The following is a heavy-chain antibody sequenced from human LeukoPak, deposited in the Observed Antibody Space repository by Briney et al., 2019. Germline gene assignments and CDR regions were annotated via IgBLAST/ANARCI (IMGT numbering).Heavy chain of an antibody. CDR1: GFTFSSYW. Sequence: AGGSLRLSCAASGFTFSSYWMSWVRQAPGKGLEWVANIKQDGSEKYYVDSVKGRFTISRDNAKNSLYLQMNSLRAEDTAVYYCARNKYDYVWGIGFDYWGQGTLVTVSS. CDR3: ARNKYDYVWGIGFDY. CDR2: IKQDGSEK. D-gene: IGHD3-16*01. V-gene: IGHV3-7*01. J-gene: IGHJ4*02.